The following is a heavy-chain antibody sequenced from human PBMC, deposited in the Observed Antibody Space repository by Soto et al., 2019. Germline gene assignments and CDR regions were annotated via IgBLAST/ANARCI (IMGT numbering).Heavy chain of an antibody. J-gene: IGHJ6*02. D-gene: IGHD3-3*01. Sequence: GGSLRLACASSGFILSSSAMSWVRQAPGKGLEWVSAISGSGTSTYYADSVKGRFTISGDNSKNTVYLQMNSLRAEDTAVYYCAKGPTIFGVVITFEYYYGMDVWGQGTTVTVSS. CDR1: GFILSSSA. V-gene: IGHV3-23*01. CDR2: ISGSGTST. CDR3: AKGPTIFGVVITFEYYYGMDV.